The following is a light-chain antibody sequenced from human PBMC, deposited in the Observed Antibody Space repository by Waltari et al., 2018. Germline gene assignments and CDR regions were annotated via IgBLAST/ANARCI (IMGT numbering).Light chain of an antibody. CDR3: QTWGAGIRV. CDR1: SGHSTYP. V-gene: IGLV4-69*01. J-gene: IGLJ1*01. Sequence: QPVLTQSPSASASLGASVKLTCTLSSGHSTYPIAWHQQQPEKGPRFLMKVNGDGSHTKGDGIPDRVSVSSSGAERYLTISVLQSDDEADYYCQTWGAGIRVFGTGTKVTVL. CDR2: VNGDGSH.